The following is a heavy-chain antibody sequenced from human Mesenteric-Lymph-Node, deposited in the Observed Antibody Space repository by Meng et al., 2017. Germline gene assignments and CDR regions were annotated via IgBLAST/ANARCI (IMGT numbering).Heavy chain of an antibody. D-gene: IGHD4-17*01. V-gene: IGHV2-70*04. CDR2: IDWDDDK. CDR3: ARIDYGDYKGGFDP. Sequence: SGPTLVKPTQTLTLTCTFSGSSLSTSGMRVSWIRQPPGKALEWLARIDWDDDKFYSTSLKTRLTISKDTSKNQVVLTMTNMDPVDTATYYCARIDYGDYKGGFDPWGQGTLVTVSS. J-gene: IGHJ5*02. CDR1: GSSLSTSGMR.